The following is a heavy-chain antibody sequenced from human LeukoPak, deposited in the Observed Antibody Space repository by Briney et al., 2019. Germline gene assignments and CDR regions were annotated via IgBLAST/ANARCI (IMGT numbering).Heavy chain of an antibody. CDR1: GCTFSSYS. V-gene: IGHV3-21*01. J-gene: IGHJ4*02. Sequence: SGGSLRLSCAASGCTFSSYSMNWVRQAPGKGLEWVSSIGSSSSSIYYTDSVKGRFTVSRDNAKNSLYLQMDSLRGDDTAVYYCPRGGLGVAGNDYWGQGTLVTVSS. D-gene: IGHD6-19*01. CDR2: IGSSSSSI. CDR3: PRGGLGVAGNDY.